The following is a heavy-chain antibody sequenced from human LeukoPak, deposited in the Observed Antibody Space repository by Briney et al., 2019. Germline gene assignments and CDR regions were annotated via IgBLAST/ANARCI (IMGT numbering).Heavy chain of an antibody. D-gene: IGHD6-19*01. CDR1: GFTFDDYA. J-gene: IGHJ4*02. CDR3: ARWRGRSSGWYFDY. Sequence: GGSLRLSCAASGFTFDDYAMHWVRQAPGKGLEWVSGISWNSGSIGYADSVKGRFTISRDNAKNSLYLQMNSLRAEDTAVYYCARWRGRSSGWYFDYWGQGTLVTVSS. V-gene: IGHV3-9*01. CDR2: ISWNSGSI.